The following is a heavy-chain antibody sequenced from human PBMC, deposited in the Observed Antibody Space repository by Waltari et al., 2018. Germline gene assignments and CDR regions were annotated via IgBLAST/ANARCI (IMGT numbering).Heavy chain of an antibody. CDR1: GGSISSSTYY. V-gene: IGHV4-39*01. Sequence: QMQLQESGPGLVKPSEPLSLTCTVSGGSISSSTYYWGWIRQPPGKGLEWIGNIYYSGCTCYKPSLKIRLTISVDTSKNQFSLNLRSVTAADTAVYYCARLPISLGVGSVFDIWGQGTMVTVSS. CDR3: ARLPISLGVGSVFDI. J-gene: IGHJ3*02. CDR2: IYYSGCT. D-gene: IGHD2-15*01.